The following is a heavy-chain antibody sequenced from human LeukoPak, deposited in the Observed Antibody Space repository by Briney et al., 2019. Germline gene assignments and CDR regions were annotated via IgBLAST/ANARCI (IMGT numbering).Heavy chain of an antibody. Sequence: SETPSLTCTVSGGSISSYYWSWIRQPPGKGLEWIGYIYYSGSTNYNPSLKSRVTISIDTSKNQFSLKLSSVTAADTAVYYCARVKRGLHIYYYYGMDVWGQGTTVTVSS. CDR2: IYYSGST. CDR3: ARVKRGLHIYYYYGMDV. J-gene: IGHJ6*02. D-gene: IGHD4-11*01. V-gene: IGHV4-59*01. CDR1: GGSISSYY.